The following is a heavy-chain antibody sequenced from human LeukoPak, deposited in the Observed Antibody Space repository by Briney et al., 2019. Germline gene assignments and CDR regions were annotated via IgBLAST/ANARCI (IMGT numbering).Heavy chain of an antibody. Sequence: GGSLRLSCAASGFTLSSYSMNWVRQAPGKGLEWVSSISSSSSYIYYADSVNGRFTISRDNAKNSLYLQMNSLRAEHTAVYYCARAGSSSWYGVGWFDPWGQGTLVTVSS. D-gene: IGHD6-13*01. V-gene: IGHV3-21*01. J-gene: IGHJ5*02. CDR3: ARAGSSSWYGVGWFDP. CDR2: ISSSSSYI. CDR1: GFTLSSYS.